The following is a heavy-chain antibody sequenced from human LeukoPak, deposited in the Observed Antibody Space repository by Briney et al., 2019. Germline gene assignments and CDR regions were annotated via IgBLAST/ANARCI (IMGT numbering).Heavy chain of an antibody. CDR1: GFTVSSNY. CDR3: ARAPAPGFRSYYYYMDV. D-gene: IGHD3-10*01. Sequence: GGSLRLSCAASGFTVSSNYMSWVRQAPGKVLEWVSVIYSGGSTYYADSVKGRFTISRDNCKNTLYLQMNSLRAEDTAVYYCARAPAPGFRSYYYYMDVWGKGTTVTISS. V-gene: IGHV3-66*01. J-gene: IGHJ6*03. CDR2: IYSGGST.